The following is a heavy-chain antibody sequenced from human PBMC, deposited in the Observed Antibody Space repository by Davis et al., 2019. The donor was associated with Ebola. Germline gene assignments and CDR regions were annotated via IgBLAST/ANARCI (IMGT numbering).Heavy chain of an antibody. CDR3: ARGSWNYADGMDV. J-gene: IGHJ6*04. V-gene: IGHV3-30-3*01. CDR1: GFTFSSYA. CDR2: ISYDGSNK. D-gene: IGHD1-7*01. Sequence: PGGSLRLSCAASGFTFSSYAMHWVRQAPGKGLEWVAVISYDGSNKYYADSVKGRFTISRDNAKNSLYLQMNSLRAEDTAVYYCARGSWNYADGMDVWGKGTTVTVSS.